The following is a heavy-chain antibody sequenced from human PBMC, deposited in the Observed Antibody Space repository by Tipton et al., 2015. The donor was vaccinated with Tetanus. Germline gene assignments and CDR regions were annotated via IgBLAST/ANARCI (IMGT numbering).Heavy chain of an antibody. J-gene: IGHJ5*01. CDR1: GSSFSTEN. CDR2: ISKSGSPI. D-gene: IGHD3-10*01. Sequence: SLRLSCVDSGSSFSTENMNWVRQAPGKGLEWLAYISKSGSPIFYVASVKGRLTISRDNAKNSLYLQMNSLRDEDTAVYYCARGSGSSWFAYWGQGTLVTVSS. CDR3: ARGSGSSWFAY. V-gene: IGHV3-48*02.